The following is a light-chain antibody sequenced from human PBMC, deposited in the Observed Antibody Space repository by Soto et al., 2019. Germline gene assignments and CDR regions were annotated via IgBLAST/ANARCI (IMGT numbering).Light chain of an antibody. CDR2: EAS. Sequence: DIQMTQSPSTLSASVGDRVTITCRASQSISDLLAWYQQKPGKAPKLLIYEASNLKSGVPSRFSGSGFGTEYTLTISSLQPDDFASYYCQQYNGFWTFGQGTKVEIK. J-gene: IGKJ1*01. CDR1: QSISDL. CDR3: QQYNGFWT. V-gene: IGKV1-5*03.